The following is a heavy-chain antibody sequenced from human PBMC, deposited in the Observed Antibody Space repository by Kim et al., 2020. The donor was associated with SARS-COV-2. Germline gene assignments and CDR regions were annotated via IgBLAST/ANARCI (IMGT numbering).Heavy chain of an antibody. V-gene: IGHV3-21*01. J-gene: IGHJ4*02. CDR3: ARGFDY. Sequence: SSSSYIYYADSVKGRFTISRDNAKNSLYLQMNSRRAEDTAVYYCARGFDYWGQGTLVTVSS. CDR2: SSSSYI.